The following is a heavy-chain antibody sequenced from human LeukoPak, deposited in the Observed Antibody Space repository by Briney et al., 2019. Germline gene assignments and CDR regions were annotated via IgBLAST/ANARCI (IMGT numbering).Heavy chain of an antibody. D-gene: IGHD3-3*01. CDR1: GGTFSGYA. J-gene: IGHJ6*03. Sequence: SVKVSCKASGGTFSGYAISWVGQAPGQGLEWMGGIIPIFGTANYAQKLQGRVTITAEESKSTAYMELSSLRSEDTAVYYCARGPLEWLLWEPYYMDVWGKGTTVTVSS. V-gene: IGHV1-69*13. CDR3: ARGPLEWLLWEPYYMDV. CDR2: IIPIFGTA.